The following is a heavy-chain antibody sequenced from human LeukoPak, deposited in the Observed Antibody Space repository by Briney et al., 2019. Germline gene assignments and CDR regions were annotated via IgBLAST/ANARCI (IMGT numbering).Heavy chain of an antibody. CDR2: INHSGST. CDR1: GGSFSGYY. Sequence: PSETLSLTCAVYGGSFSGYYWSWIRQPPGKGLEWIGEINHSGSTNYNPSLKSRVTISVDTSKNQFSLKPSSVTAADTAVYYCAREYRFIAVAGTRFDPWGQGTLVTVSS. D-gene: IGHD6-19*01. CDR3: AREYRFIAVAGTRFDP. V-gene: IGHV4-34*01. J-gene: IGHJ5*02.